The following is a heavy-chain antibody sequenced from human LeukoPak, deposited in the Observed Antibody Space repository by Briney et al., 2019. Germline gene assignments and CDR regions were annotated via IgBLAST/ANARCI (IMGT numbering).Heavy chain of an antibody. D-gene: IGHD6-13*01. J-gene: IGHJ4*02. CDR1: GGSISSGSYY. Sequence: SETLSLTSTVSGGSISSGSYYWGWIRQPPGKGLEWLGSIYFSGSTYYNPSLKRLVTISVDTSKNQFSLRLSSVTAADTAMYYCARDRQQLVRGDYFDYWGQGTPVTVSS. CDR3: ARDRQQLVRGDYFDY. CDR2: IYFSGST. V-gene: IGHV4-39*07.